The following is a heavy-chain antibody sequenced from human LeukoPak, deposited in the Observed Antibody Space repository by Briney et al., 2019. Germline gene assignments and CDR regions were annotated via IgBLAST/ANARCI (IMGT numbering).Heavy chain of an antibody. J-gene: IGHJ4*02. Sequence: GGSLRLSCAASGFTFSSYGMHWDRQAPGKGLEWVAVIWSDGSKKYYLDSVKGRFTVSRDNSKNTLYLQMNSLRVEDTAVYYCARDQSGYDFGFDYWGQGTLVTVSS. D-gene: IGHD5-12*01. CDR2: IWSDGSKK. CDR1: GFTFSSYG. V-gene: IGHV3-33*01. CDR3: ARDQSGYDFGFDY.